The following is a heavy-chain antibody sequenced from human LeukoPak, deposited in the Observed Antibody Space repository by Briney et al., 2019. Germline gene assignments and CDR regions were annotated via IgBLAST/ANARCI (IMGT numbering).Heavy chain of an antibody. CDR2: ISGSGGST. J-gene: IGHJ3*02. V-gene: IGHV3-23*01. CDR3: ATGRFQRWLQFPDI. D-gene: IGHD5-24*01. CDR1: GFTFSSYG. Sequence: PGGSLRLSCAASGFTFSSYGMSWVRQAPGKGLEWVSAISGSGGSTYYADSVKGRFTISRDNSKSTLYLQMNSLRAEDTAVYYCATGRFQRWLQFPDIWGQGTMVTVSS.